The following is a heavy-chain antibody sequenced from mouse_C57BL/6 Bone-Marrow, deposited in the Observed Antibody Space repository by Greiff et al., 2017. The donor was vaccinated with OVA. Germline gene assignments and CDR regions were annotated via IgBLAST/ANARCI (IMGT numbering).Heavy chain of an antibody. CDR3: ARYLYDGYTWFAY. V-gene: IGHV1-81*01. CDR2: IYPRSGNT. CDR1: GYTFTSYG. J-gene: IGHJ3*01. D-gene: IGHD2-3*01. Sequence: VKLMESGAELARPGASVKLSCKASGYTFTSYGISWVKQRTGQGLEWIGEIYPRSGNTYYNEKFKGKATLTADKSSSTAYMELRSLTSEDSAVYFCARYLYDGYTWFAYWGQGTLVTVSA.